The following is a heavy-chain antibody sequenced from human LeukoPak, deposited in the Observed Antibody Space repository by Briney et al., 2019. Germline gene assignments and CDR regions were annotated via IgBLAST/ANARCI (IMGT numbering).Heavy chain of an antibody. CDR3: TGERVESAFDI. CDR1: GFTFNNSW. V-gene: IGHV3-7*01. J-gene: IGHJ3*02. D-gene: IGHD2-15*01. CDR2: IKQDGGVI. Sequence: GGSLRLSCAASGFTFNNSWTNWVRQAPGKGLEWVANIKQDGGVIQYLDSVKGRFTIFRDNAKNSLHLQMNSLRVDDTAVYYCTGERVESAFDIWGQGTLVTVSS.